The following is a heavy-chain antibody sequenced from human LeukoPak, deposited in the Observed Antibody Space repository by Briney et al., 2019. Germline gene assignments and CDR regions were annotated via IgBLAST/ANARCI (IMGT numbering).Heavy chain of an antibody. Sequence: PSETLSLTCTVSGGSISSGNYYWSWIRQSAVTGLEWTGRIYTSGSTNYNPSLKSRVTISVDTSKNQFSLKLSSVTAADTAVYYCAGERPTVTTVDYWGQGTLVTVSS. CDR2: IYTSGST. J-gene: IGHJ4*02. CDR1: GGSISSGNYY. V-gene: IGHV4-61*02. D-gene: IGHD4-17*01. CDR3: AGERPTVTTVDY.